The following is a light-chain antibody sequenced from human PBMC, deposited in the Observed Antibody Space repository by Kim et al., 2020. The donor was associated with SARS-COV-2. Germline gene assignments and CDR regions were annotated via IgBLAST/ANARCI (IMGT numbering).Light chain of an antibody. CDR2: GAS. V-gene: IGKV3-15*01. CDR1: QSVSSN. CDR3: QQYNNWPLT. J-gene: IGKJ4*01. Sequence: VSPGERATLSGRASQSVSSNLAWYQKKPGQAPRLLIYGASTRATGIPARCSGSGSGTEFTLTISSLQSEDFAVYYCQQYNNWPLTFGGGTKVDIK.